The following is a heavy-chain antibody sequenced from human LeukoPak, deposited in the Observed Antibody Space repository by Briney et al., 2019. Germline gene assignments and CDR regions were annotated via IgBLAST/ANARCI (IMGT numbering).Heavy chain of an antibody. CDR3: ARGYDSSGFKVTPDAFDI. CDR1: GGSISSGGYS. D-gene: IGHD3-22*01. CDR2: IYHSGST. J-gene: IGHJ3*02. V-gene: IGHV4-30-2*01. Sequence: PSQTLSLTCAVSGGSISSGGYSWSWIRQPPGTGLEWIGYIYHSGSTYYNPSLKSRVTISVDRSKNQFSLKLSSVTAADTAVYYCARGYDSSGFKVTPDAFDIWGQGTMVTVSS.